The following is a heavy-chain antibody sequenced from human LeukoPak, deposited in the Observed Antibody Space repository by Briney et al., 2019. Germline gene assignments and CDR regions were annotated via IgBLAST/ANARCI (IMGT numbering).Heavy chain of an antibody. J-gene: IGHJ4*02. CDR1: GFNVSNNY. CDR3: AISGLGFGEFRGLDY. Sequence: GGSLRLSCAASGFNVSNNYMNWVRQAPGKGLEWVSVIFSSGPTYYADSVKGRFTISRDTSKNALYLQMNTLRAEDTAVYYCAISGLGFGEFRGLDYWGQGTLVTVSS. V-gene: IGHV3-53*01. CDR2: IFSSGPT. D-gene: IGHD3-10*01.